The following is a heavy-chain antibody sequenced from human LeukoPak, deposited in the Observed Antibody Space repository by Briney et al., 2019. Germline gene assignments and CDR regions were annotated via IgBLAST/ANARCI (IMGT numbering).Heavy chain of an antibody. Sequence: GGSLRLSCVASGFTFSRYSMNWVRQAPGKGLEWIAYIRSSGDTIYYADSVQGRFTISRDTAKNSLYLQMNNLRDEDTAVYCCTRDPEALDYWGQGTLVTVSS. J-gene: IGHJ4*02. CDR3: TRDPEALDY. V-gene: IGHV3-48*02. CDR1: GFTFSRYS. CDR2: IRSSGDTI.